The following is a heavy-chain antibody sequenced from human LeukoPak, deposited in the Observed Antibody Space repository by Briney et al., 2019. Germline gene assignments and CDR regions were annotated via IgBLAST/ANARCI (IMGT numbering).Heavy chain of an antibody. CDR3: ARDHREWLLSTDFQH. CDR1: GFTFSNYW. CDR2: ISSSGSTI. D-gene: IGHD3-3*01. Sequence: GGSLRLSCAASGFTFSNYWMTWVRQAPGKRLEWVSYISSSGSTIYYADSVKGRFTISRDNAKNSLYLQMNSLRAEDTAVYYCARDHREWLLSTDFQHWGQGTLVTVSS. J-gene: IGHJ1*01. V-gene: IGHV3-48*04.